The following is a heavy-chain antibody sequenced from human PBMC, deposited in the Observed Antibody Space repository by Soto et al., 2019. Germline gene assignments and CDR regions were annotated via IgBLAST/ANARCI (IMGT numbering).Heavy chain of an antibody. Sequence: SETLSLTCAVYGGSFSGYYWTWIRQPPGTGLEWIGEINHSGSTNYNPSLKSRVTISVDTSKNQFSLKLTSVTAEDTSVYYCARDKITGLFDYCRQGTLV. J-gene: IGHJ4*02. CDR1: GGSFSGYY. D-gene: IGHD2-8*02. CDR3: ARDKITGLFDY. V-gene: IGHV4-34*01. CDR2: INHSGST.